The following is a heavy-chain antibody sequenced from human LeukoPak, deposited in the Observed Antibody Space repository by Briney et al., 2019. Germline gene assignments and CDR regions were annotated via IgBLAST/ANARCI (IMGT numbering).Heavy chain of an antibody. J-gene: IGHJ4*02. Sequence: SETLSLTCTVPGGSISSSSYYWSWIRQSPGKGLEWIGYAYYSGSTNYNPSLKSRVTISVDVSKRQFSLKLTSMTAADTAVYYCARGVRWADTFTGYYLSGFDHWGQGTLVPVSS. CDR1: GGSISSSSYY. CDR3: ARGVRWADTFTGYYLSGFDH. D-gene: IGHD3-9*01. CDR2: AYYSGST. V-gene: IGHV4-61*05.